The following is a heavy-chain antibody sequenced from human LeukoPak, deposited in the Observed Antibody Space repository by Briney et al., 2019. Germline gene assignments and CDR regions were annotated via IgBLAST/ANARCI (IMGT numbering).Heavy chain of an antibody. CDR2: ISSSGSTI. CDR1: GFTFSSYE. J-gene: IGHJ4*02. V-gene: IGHV3-48*03. Sequence: GGSLRLSCAASGFTFSSYEMNWVRQAPGKGLEWVSYISSSGSTIYYADSVKGRFTISRDNAKNSLYLQMNSLRAEDTAVYYCARGRSGKGYGFDYWGQGTLVTVSS. CDR3: ARGRSGKGYGFDY. D-gene: IGHD3-10*01.